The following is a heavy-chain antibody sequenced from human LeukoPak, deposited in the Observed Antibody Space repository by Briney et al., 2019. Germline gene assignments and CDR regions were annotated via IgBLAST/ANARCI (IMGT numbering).Heavy chain of an antibody. Sequence: PGGSLRLSCAASGFTFDDYGMSWVRQAPGKGLEWVSAINWNGNSTGYADSVKGRFTISRDNAKNSLHLQMNSLRAEDTALYYCARSLGRRRIAAAGMDYFDYWGQGTLVTVSS. CDR1: GFTFDDYG. V-gene: IGHV3-20*04. CDR3: ARSLGRRRIAAAGMDYFDY. CDR2: INWNGNST. D-gene: IGHD6-13*01. J-gene: IGHJ4*02.